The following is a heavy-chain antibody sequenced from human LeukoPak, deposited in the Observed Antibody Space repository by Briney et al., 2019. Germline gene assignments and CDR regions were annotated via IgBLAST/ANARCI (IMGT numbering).Heavy chain of an antibody. J-gene: IGHJ4*02. V-gene: IGHV1-18*01. CDR1: GYTFTSYG. D-gene: IGHD3-10*01. CDR2: ISAYNGNT. CDR3: ARDGLVWFGELPLDY. Sequence: GASVKVSCKTSGYTFTSYGISWVRQAPGQGLEWMGWISAYNGNTNYAQKLQGRVTMTTDTSTSTAYMELRSLRSDDTAVYYCARDGLVWFGELPLDYWGQGTLVTVSS.